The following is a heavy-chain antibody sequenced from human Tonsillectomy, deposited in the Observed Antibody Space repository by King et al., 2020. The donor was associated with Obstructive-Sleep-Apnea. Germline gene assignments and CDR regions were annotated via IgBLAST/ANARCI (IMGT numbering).Heavy chain of an antibody. D-gene: IGHD5-24*01. CDR3: AKDGEMATIGFDY. V-gene: IGHV3-33*06. Sequence: QLVQSGGGVVQPGRSLRLSCAASGFTFNNYVIHWVRQAPGKGLEWVAAIWYDGSDKYYADSVKGRFTISRDNSKNMLYLQMNSLRAEDTAVYYCAKDGEMATIGFDYWGQGTLVTVSS. J-gene: IGHJ4*02. CDR2: IWYDGSDK. CDR1: GFTFNNYV.